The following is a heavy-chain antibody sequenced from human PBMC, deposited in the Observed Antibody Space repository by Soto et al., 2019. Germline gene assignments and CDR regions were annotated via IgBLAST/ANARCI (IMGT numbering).Heavy chain of an antibody. CDR2: IVVGSGNT. J-gene: IGHJ6*03. CDR1: GFTFTSSA. Sequence: GASVKVSCKASGFTFTSSAVQWVRQARGQRLEWIGWIVVGSGNTNYAQKFQERVTITRDMSTSTAYMELSSLRSEDTAVYYCAKASRDYYYYYYMDVWGKGTTVTVSS. CDR3: AKASRDYYYYYYMDV. V-gene: IGHV1-58*01.